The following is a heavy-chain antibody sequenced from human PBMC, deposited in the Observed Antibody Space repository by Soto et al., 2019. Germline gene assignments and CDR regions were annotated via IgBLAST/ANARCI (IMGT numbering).Heavy chain of an antibody. CDR3: ARGSGWYFH. V-gene: IGHV4-59*01. CDR2: MYFSGST. J-gene: IGHJ4*02. D-gene: IGHD6-19*01. CDR1: GDSISGSS. Sequence: PSETLSLTCTVSGDSISGSSWSWIRQPPGKGLEWIAYMYFSGSTNYNPSLKSRVTISVDTSKNQFSLMLSSVTAADTAVYYCARGSGWYFHWGQGTLVTVSS.